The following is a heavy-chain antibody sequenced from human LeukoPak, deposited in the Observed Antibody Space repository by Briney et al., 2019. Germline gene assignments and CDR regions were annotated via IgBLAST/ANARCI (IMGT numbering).Heavy chain of an antibody. CDR1: GFTFSSYR. CDR3: VRSIGYGVGDC. V-gene: IGHV3-21*01. J-gene: IGHJ4*02. CDR2: ISGSSSYI. Sequence: GGSLRLSCAASGFTFSSYRLDWVRQAPGKGLEWVSSISGSSSYIYYADSVKGRFTISRDNAKNSLYLQMNSLRGEDTAVYYCVRSIGYGVGDCWGQGTLVTVSA. D-gene: IGHD5-12*01.